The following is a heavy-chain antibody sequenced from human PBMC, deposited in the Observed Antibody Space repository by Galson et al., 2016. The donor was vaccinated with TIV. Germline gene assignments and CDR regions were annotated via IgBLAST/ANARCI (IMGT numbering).Heavy chain of an antibody. J-gene: IGHJ4*02. CDR1: GFTFNSYV. Sequence: SLRLSCAASGFTFNSYVMHWVRQAPGKGLEYVSGINTNGQTTYYSNSVRGRFTISRDNSKNTIYLQMGSLSAEDMGVYYCAREGLARKTWLDYWGQGALVTVSS. D-gene: IGHD3/OR15-3a*01. V-gene: IGHV3-64*01. CDR2: INTNGQTT. CDR3: AREGLARKTWLDY.